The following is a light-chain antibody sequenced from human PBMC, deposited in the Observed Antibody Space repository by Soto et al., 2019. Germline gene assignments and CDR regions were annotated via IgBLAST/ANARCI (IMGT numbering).Light chain of an antibody. CDR3: QHYGNSPWT. CDR2: SAS. J-gene: IGKJ1*01. V-gene: IGKV3-20*01. CDR1: QSVRSSY. Sequence: EIVLTQSPGTLSLSPGERATLSCRASQSVRSSYLAWFQQTPGQAPRLLIYSASSRATGIPDRFSGSGSGTDFTLTISRLEPEDFAVYYCQHYGNSPWTFGQGTKVEIK.